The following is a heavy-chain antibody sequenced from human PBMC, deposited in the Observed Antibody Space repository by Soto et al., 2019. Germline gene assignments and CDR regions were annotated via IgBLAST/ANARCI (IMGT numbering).Heavy chain of an antibody. Sequence: SETLSLTCTVSGGSISSSSYYWGWLRQPPGKGLEWIGSIYYSGSTYYNPSLKSRVTISVDTSKNQFSLKLSSVTAADTAVYYCASPGVTMVRGVIITAYGMDVWGQGTTVTV. CDR1: GGSISSSSYY. CDR2: IYYSGST. D-gene: IGHD3-10*01. V-gene: IGHV4-39*01. J-gene: IGHJ6*02. CDR3: ASPGVTMVRGVIITAYGMDV.